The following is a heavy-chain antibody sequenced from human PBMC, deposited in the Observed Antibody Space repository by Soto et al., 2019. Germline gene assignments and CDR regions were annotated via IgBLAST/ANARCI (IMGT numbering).Heavy chain of an antibody. D-gene: IGHD2-15*01. V-gene: IGHV3-23*01. CDR1: GFTFNTFA. J-gene: IGHJ3*02. CDR3: ARLYCSASSCYSVGAFDS. Sequence: GWSLRLSCAASGFTFNTFAMNLVRQAPGKGLEWVASISGSGGTTYYADSVKGRFTISRDTSKNTLYLQMNSLSAEDTAVYYCARLYCSASSCYSVGAFDSRGQETIVT. CDR2: ISGSGGTT.